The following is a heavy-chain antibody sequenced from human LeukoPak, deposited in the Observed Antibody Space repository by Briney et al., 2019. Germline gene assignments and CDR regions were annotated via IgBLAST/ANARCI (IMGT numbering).Heavy chain of an antibody. V-gene: IGHV3-48*03. Sequence: PGGSLRLSCAASGFTFSSYEMNWVRQAPGKGLEGVSYISSSGSTIYYADSVKGRFTISRDNAKNSLYLQMNSLRAEDTAVYYCARGPEGYCSGGSCYGGWFDPWGQGTLVTVSS. CDR3: ARGPEGYCSGGSCYGGWFDP. CDR1: GFTFSSYE. CDR2: ISSSGSTI. J-gene: IGHJ5*02. D-gene: IGHD2-15*01.